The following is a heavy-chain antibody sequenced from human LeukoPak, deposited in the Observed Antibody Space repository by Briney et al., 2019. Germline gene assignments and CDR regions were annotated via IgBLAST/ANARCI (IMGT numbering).Heavy chain of an antibody. CDR1: GFTFSSYW. Sequence: PGGSLRLSCAASGFTFSSYWMHWVRQAPGKGLVWVSHINNGGSSTTYADSVEGRFATSRDNAKNTLYLQMNSLRVEDTAVYYCAILRSTVTASDYWGQGTLVTVSS. CDR3: AILRSTVTASDY. V-gene: IGHV3-74*01. J-gene: IGHJ4*02. D-gene: IGHD4-11*01. CDR2: INNGGSST.